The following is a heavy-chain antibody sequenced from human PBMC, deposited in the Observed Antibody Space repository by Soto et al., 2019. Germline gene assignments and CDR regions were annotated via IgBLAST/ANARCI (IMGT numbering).Heavy chain of an antibody. V-gene: IGHV1-69*06. J-gene: IGHJ4*02. CDR2: IIPIFGTA. D-gene: IGHD3-3*01. CDR1: GGTFSSYA. Sequence: QVQLVQSGAEVKKPGSSVKVSCKASGGTFSSYAISWVRQAPGQGLEWMGGIIPIFGTANYTQKFQGRVTITADKSTSTAYMELSSLRSEDTAVYYCARAPLRFLEWLSRKYFDYWGQGTLVTVSS. CDR3: ARAPLRFLEWLSRKYFDY.